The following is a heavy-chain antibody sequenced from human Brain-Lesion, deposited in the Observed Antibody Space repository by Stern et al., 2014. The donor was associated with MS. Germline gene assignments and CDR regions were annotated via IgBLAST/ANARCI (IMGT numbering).Heavy chain of an antibody. CDR2: VNNDGRRT. J-gene: IGHJ5*01. D-gene: IGHD3-10*01. Sequence: EVQLVVSGGGLVQPGGSLRLSCAASGFTFSNYWMHWVRQAPGKGLVWVSRVNNDGRRTSYADSVKGRFTMSRDNAKNTLYLQMNSLRVEDTAIYYCARGERWFDSWGQGTLVTVSS. V-gene: IGHV3-74*02. CDR3: ARGERWFDS. CDR1: GFTFSNYW.